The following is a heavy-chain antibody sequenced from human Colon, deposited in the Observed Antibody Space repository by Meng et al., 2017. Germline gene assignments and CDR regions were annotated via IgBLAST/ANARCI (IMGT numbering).Heavy chain of an antibody. V-gene: IGHV4-31*03. D-gene: IGHD3-22*01. CDR1: GASISSEAFY. CDR2: MHYSGIA. CDR3: ARYRYDSSSYSNFFDP. Sequence: QGQLQESGPGLVKPSQTLSLTCTVSGASISSEAFYWGWIRQHPGKGLEWIGYMHYSGIANYNPSLNSRIAISVDTSKNHFSLKLSSVTAADTAVYYCARYRYDSSSYSNFFDPWGQGTLVIVSS. J-gene: IGHJ5*02.